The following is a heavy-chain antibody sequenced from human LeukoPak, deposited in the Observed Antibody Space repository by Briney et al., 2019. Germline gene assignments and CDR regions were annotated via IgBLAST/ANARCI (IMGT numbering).Heavy chain of an antibody. CDR1: GFTFTNAW. CDR2: IRAKTEGATT. D-gene: IGHD4-17*01. V-gene: IGHV3-15*01. J-gene: IGHJ4*02. CDR3: STDGGGSRCGDYAAY. Sequence: GGSLRLSCTTSGFTFTNAWMNWVRQAPGKGLEWVGRIRAKTEGATTDFAAPVKGRFTISRDDSKNTLYLQMNSLKTEDTAVYYCSTDGGGSRCGDYAAYWGQGTLVTVSS.